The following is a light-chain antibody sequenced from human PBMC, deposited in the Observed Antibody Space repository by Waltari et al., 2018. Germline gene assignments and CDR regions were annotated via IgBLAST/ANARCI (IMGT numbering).Light chain of an antibody. CDR3: QQRYNWPAT. CDR1: QGISGY. J-gene: IGKJ3*01. Sequence: VLTQSPATLSLSPGERATLSCRASQGISGYLAWYQHKPGQPPSLLIYDASNRATGIPARFSGSGSGTDFTLTISSLEPEDFAVYYCQQRYNWPATFGPGTKVAIK. V-gene: IGKV3-11*01. CDR2: DAS.